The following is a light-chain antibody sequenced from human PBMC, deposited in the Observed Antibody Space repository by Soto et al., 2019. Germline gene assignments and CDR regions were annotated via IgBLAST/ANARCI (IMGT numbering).Light chain of an antibody. CDR1: SSNIGAGYD. Sequence: QSVLTQPASGSGASGQRVTISCTGSSSNIGAGYDVHWYQQHPGTAPKLLIYGNSNRPSGVPDRFSGSKSGTSASLAITGLQAEDEADYYCQSYDSSRSGYVVFGAGTKLTVL. V-gene: IGLV1-40*01. J-gene: IGLJ2*01. CDR3: QSYDSSRSGYVV. CDR2: GNS.